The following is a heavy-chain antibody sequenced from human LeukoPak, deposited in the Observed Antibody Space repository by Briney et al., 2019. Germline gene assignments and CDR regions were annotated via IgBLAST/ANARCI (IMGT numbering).Heavy chain of an antibody. CDR2: IYYSGST. D-gene: IGHD6-6*01. CDR3: ARLSRAAPMDY. V-gene: IGHV4-39*01. CDR1: GGSISSYY. Sequence: SETLSLTCTVSGGSISSYYWGWIRQPPGKGLEWIGSIYYSGSTYYNPSLKSRVTISVDTSKNQFSLKLSSVTAADTAVYYCARLSRAAPMDYWGQGTLVTVSS. J-gene: IGHJ4*02.